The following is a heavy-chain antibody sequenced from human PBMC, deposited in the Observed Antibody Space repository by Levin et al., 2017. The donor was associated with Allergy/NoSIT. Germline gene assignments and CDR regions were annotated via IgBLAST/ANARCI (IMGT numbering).Heavy chain of an antibody. Sequence: SQTLSLTCTVSGGSITSTSHFWGWIRQPPGKGLEWIGNIYYSGSIYYNPSLKSRVTISVDTSKNQFSLKLSSVTAADTAMFYCASYSSSWYAAFDDWGQGTLVTVSS. V-gene: IGHV4-39*01. D-gene: IGHD6-13*01. CDR1: GGSITSTSHF. J-gene: IGHJ4*02. CDR3: ASYSSSWYAAFDD. CDR2: IYYSGSI.